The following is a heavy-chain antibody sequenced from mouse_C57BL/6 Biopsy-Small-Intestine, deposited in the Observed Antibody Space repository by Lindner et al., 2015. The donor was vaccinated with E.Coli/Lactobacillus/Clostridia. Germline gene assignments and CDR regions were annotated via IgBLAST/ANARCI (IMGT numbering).Heavy chain of an antibody. Sequence: VQLQESGAVLARPGASVKLSCKASGYTFINYGLSWVRQRSGQGLEWIGEIFPISGNVYYNENLKGKATLTADKSSSTAYMELRSLTSEDSAVYFCTRGDSCDFWGQGTTLTVSS. V-gene: IGHV1-81*01. D-gene: IGHD2-13*01. CDR3: TRGDSCDF. CDR2: IFPISGNV. J-gene: IGHJ2*01. CDR1: GYTFINYG.